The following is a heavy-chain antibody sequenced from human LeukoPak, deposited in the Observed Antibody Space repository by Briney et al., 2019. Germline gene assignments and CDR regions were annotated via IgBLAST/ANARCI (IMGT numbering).Heavy chain of an antibody. CDR2: INPSGGST. Sequence: ASVKVSCKASGYTFTSYGISWVRQAPGQGLEWMGVINPSGGSTSYHQKFQGRVTMTRDTSTSTVYMELSRLRSEDTAVYYCARGGDIVLMVYAVPSSDFDYWGQGTLVTVSS. J-gene: IGHJ4*02. D-gene: IGHD2-8*01. V-gene: IGHV1-46*01. CDR3: ARGGDIVLMVYAVPSSDFDY. CDR1: GYTFTSYG.